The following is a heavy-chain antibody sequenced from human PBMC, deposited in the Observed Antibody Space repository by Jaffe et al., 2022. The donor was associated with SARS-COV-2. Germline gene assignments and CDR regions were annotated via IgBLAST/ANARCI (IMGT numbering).Heavy chain of an antibody. CDR3: AREMGATSKTDASDI. J-gene: IGHJ3*02. Sequence: EVQLVESGGGLVQPGGSLRLSCAASGFTSSSYWMHWVRQAPGKGLVWVSRINRDGSTPVYADSVKGRFTISRDIAKNTVDLQMNSLRAEDTAVYYCAREMGATSKTDASDIWGQGTMVTVSS. D-gene: IGHD1-26*01. CDR1: GFTSSSYW. V-gene: IGHV3-74*01. CDR2: INRDGSTP.